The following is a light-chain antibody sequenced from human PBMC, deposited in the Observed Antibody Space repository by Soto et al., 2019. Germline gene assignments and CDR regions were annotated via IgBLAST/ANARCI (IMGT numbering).Light chain of an antibody. CDR3: QYLNSFPLT. V-gene: IGKV1-9*01. J-gene: IGKJ4*01. CDR1: QGIRNY. CDR2: LAS. Sequence: IQLTQSPSSLSASVRDRVTNTCRASQGIRNYLAWYQQKPGKAPNLLIYLASTLQGGVPSRFSGSGSGTDFSLTIISLHPEDVATYYCQYLNSFPLTFGGGTKVELK.